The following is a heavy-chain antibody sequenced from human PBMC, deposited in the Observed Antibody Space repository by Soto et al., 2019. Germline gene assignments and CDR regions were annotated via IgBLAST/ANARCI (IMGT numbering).Heavy chain of an antibody. CDR3: AKVTRSGYYYAGYFDY. CDR1: GFSFANYA. V-gene: IGHV3-23*01. D-gene: IGHD3-22*01. J-gene: IGHJ4*02. CDR2: ITDNGDNI. Sequence: EVQLLESGGGLVQPGGSLRLSCAASGFSFANYAMNWVRQTAGKGLEWVAAITDNGDNIYYAASVKCRFTISRHNSQSTLHLQMNSLRAEDTAVYYCAKVTRSGYYYAGYFDYWGQGTLVTVSS.